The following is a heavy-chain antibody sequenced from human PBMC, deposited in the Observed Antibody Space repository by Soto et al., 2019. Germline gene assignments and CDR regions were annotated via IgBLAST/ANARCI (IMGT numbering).Heavy chain of an antibody. V-gene: IGHV1-46*01. CDR3: ARTVSDGLPSDY. J-gene: IGHJ4*02. D-gene: IGHD6-25*01. CDR2: IKPTGGST. CDR1: GYTFTSYY. Sequence: QVQLVQSGAEVKKPGASVKVSCKASGYTFTSYYMHWVRQAPGQGLEWRGIIKPTGGSTSYAQKFQGRVTMTRDTSTSTVYMELSSLSSEDTAVYYCARTVSDGLPSDYWGQGTLVTVSS.